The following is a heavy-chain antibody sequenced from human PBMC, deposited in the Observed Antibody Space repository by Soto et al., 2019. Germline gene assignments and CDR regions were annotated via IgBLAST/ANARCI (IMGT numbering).Heavy chain of an antibody. CDR2: ISFTGDSR. J-gene: IGHJ6*04. D-gene: IGHD2-2*01. CDR1: GFNFNAYV. CDR3: AKKSCSSPGCPDGMDV. V-gene: IGHV3-23*01. Sequence: EVQLLESGGGLVQPGGSLRLSCAASGFNFNAYVMNWVRQAPGKGLEWASIISFTGDSRYYADSVKDRFTISRDNSQNTLYLQMNSLGAEDTAVYYCAKKSCSSPGCPDGMDVWGEGTTVTVSP.